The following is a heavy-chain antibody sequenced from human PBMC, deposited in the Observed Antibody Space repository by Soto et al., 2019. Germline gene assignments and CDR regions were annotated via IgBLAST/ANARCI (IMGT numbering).Heavy chain of an antibody. D-gene: IGHD4-17*01. J-gene: IGHJ4*02. Sequence: QAQLVQSGAEVKEPGASVKVSRKASGYSFTTSGITWVRQAPGQGLEWMGWISTYNGNTNYAQKRQDRVTLTTDTSTSTAYMELRSLRSDDTAVYYCARRLYGDYDYWGQGTLVTVSS. CDR1: GYSFTTSG. CDR2: ISTYNGNT. CDR3: ARRLYGDYDY. V-gene: IGHV1-18*01.